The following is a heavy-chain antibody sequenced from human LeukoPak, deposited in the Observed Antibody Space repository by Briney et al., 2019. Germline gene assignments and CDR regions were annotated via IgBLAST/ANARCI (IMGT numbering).Heavy chain of an antibody. J-gene: IGHJ4*02. Sequence: SETLSLTCAVYGGSFSGYYWSWIRQPPGKGLEWIGEINHSGSANYNPSLKSRVTISVDTSKNQFSLKLSSVTAADTAVYYCARRMVRGFPVKWGQGTLVTVSS. CDR2: INHSGSA. V-gene: IGHV4-34*01. CDR1: GGSFSGYY. CDR3: ARRMVRGFPVK. D-gene: IGHD3-10*01.